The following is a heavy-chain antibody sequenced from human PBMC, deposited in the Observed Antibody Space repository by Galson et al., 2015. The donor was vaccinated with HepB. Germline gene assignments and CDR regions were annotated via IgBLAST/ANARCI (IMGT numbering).Heavy chain of an antibody. CDR1: GFTFSDSH. CDR2: VRSKDKSYAT. J-gene: IGHJ4*02. Sequence: SLRLSCAASGFTFSDSHIHWVRQPSGKGLEWVGHVRSKDKSYATEYAASVRGRFTISRDDSKNTAFLELSSLKTEDSAIYYCARQTISCHDYWGQGTLVTVSS. CDR3: ARQTISCHDY. D-gene: IGHD2-2*01. V-gene: IGHV3-73*01.